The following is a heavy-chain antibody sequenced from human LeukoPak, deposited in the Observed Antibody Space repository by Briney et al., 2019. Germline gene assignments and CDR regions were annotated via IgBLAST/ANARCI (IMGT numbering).Heavy chain of an antibody. D-gene: IGHD2-2*01. CDR1: GFTFSSYS. CDR3: ARGSEVVAAVNKSRTP. CDR2: ISTSSIYI. Sequence: GGSLRLSCAASGFTFSSYSMNWVRQAPGMGLEWVSSISTSSIYIYYADSVKGRFTISRDNAKNSLYLQMNSLRAEDTAVYYCARGSEVVAAVNKSRTPWGQGPLVTVS. J-gene: IGHJ5*02. V-gene: IGHV3-21*01.